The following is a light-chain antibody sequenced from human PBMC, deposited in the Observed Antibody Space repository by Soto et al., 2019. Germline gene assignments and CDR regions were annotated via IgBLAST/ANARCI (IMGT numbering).Light chain of an antibody. Sequence: EIVMTQSPATLSVSPGERATLSCRASQSVSSKLAWYQQKPGQAPRLLIYGASSRATGIPARFSGSGSGTEVPRTIRSLQSGGFGGDVGQQDGNWPETFGQGTKVEIK. V-gene: IGKV3-15*01. CDR2: GAS. CDR1: QSVSSK. J-gene: IGKJ1*01. CDR3: QQDGNWPET.